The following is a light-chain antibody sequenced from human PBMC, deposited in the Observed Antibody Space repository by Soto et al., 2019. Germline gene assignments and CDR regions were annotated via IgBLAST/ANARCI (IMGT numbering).Light chain of an antibody. CDR3: TSFAPGRVYV. J-gene: IGLJ1*01. CDR1: SSDIGAYDY. Sequence: QSFLTQPASVSGSPGQSITISCSGTSSDIGAYDYVSWYHQHPGRAPKLIICEVSHRFSGLSYRFSGSKSGNTASLTISGLQAEDEGDYYCTSFAPGRVYVFGSGTKVTVL. V-gene: IGLV2-14*03. CDR2: EVS.